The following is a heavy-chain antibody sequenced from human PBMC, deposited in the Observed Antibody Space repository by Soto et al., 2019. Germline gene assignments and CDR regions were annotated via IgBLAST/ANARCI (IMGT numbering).Heavy chain of an antibody. CDR3: ASPHGSGSYYTYYYYYYMDV. CDR2: ISGSGGST. V-gene: IGHV3-23*01. D-gene: IGHD3-10*01. CDR1: GFTFSSYA. J-gene: IGHJ6*03. Sequence: GESLKISCAASGFTFSSYAMSWVRQAPGKGLEWVSAISGSGGSTYYADSVKGRFTISRDNSKNTLYLQMNSLRAEDTAVYYCASPHGSGSYYTYYYYYYMDVWGKGTTVTVSS.